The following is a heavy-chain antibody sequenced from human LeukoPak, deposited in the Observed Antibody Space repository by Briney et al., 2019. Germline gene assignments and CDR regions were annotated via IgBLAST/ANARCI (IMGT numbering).Heavy chain of an antibody. J-gene: IGHJ4*02. CDR3: ARLGGSLDFWSGYYL. Sequence: GESLKISCKGPGYSFTTYWIGWVRQMPGKGLEWMGIIYPVDSDTRYSPSFQGQVIISAEKSISTAYLQWSSLRASDPAMYYCARLGGSLDFWSGYYLWGQGTLVTVSS. V-gene: IGHV5-51*01. CDR2: IYPVDSDT. CDR1: GYSFTTYW. D-gene: IGHD3-3*01.